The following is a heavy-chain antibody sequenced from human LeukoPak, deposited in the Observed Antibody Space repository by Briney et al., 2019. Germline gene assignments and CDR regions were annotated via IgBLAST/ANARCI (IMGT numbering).Heavy chain of an antibody. D-gene: IGHD6-13*01. V-gene: IGHV4-39*07. CDR1: GGSISSSSYS. CDR2: MYHSGTT. CDR3: ARGSIAEAAAFDY. Sequence: SETLSLTCSVSGGSISSSSYSWTWIRQPPGEGLEWVGTMYHSGTTYYNPSLTSRGTISVDTSKNQFSLRLKFVTAADTAVYYCARGSIAEAAAFDYWGQGTLVTVSS. J-gene: IGHJ4*02.